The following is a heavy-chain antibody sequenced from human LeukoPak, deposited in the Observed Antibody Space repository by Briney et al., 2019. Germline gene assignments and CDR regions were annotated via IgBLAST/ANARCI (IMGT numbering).Heavy chain of an antibody. D-gene: IGHD1-26*01. CDR1: GGSISSGGYY. Sequence: SQTLSLTCTVSGGSISSGGYYWSWIRQPPGKGLEWIGYIYHSGSTYYNPSLKSRVTISVDRSKNQFSLKLSSVTAADTAVYYCARAIVGATHDAFDIWGQGTTVTVSS. J-gene: IGHJ3*02. CDR2: IYHSGST. CDR3: ARAIVGATHDAFDI. V-gene: IGHV4-30-2*01.